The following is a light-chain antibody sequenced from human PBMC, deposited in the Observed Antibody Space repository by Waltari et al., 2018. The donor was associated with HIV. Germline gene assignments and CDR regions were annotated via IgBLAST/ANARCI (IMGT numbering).Light chain of an antibody. Sequence: EIVLTQSPATLSLSPGERATLSCRASQSVTSLLAWYQQKPGQVPRLLIYDASYRATGIPARFSVRGSGTDFTLSISSLEPDDFAVYYCQQRSSWPLTFGGGTKVEIK. CDR3: QQRSSWPLT. CDR2: DAS. J-gene: IGKJ4*01. CDR1: QSVTSL. V-gene: IGKV3-11*01.